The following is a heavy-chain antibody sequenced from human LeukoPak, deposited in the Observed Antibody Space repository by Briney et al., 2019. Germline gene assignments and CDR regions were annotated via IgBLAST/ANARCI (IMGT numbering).Heavy chain of an antibody. D-gene: IGHD6-6*01. V-gene: IGHV3-23*01. CDR1: GFTFSSYA. CDR2: ISGSGGST. CDR3: AKDQDGPSRGY. Sequence: HAGESLRLSCAASGFTFSSYAMSWVRQAPGKGLEGVSAISGSGGSTYYADCVKGRFTISRDNSKNTLYLQTNSLRAEDTAVYYCAKDQDGPSRGYWGQGTLVTVSS. J-gene: IGHJ4*02.